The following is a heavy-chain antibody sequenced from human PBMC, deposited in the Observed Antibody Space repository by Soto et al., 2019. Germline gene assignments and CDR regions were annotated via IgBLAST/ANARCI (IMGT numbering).Heavy chain of an antibody. CDR2: IMPVFPTA. CDR1: GGTFRTSA. V-gene: IGHV1-69*12. Sequence: QVQLVQSGAEVKKPGSSVKVSCKTSGGTFRTSAISWVRQAPGQGLEWMGGIMPVFPTADYAQKFQGRVTITADESTSTAYMELSSLRSEDTAVYYCARDKDRQQLGGNYYYIRDVWGQGTTVTVSS. J-gene: IGHJ6*01. CDR3: ARDKDRQQLGGNYYYIRDV. D-gene: IGHD3-3*02.